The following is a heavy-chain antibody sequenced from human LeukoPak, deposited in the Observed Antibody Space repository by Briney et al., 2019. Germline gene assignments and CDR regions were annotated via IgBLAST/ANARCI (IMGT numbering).Heavy chain of an antibody. D-gene: IGHD3/OR15-3a*01. Sequence: SVKVSCKASGFTFTSSAVQWVRQARGQRLEWIGWIVVGSGNTNYAQKFQERVTITRDMSTSTAYMELSSLRSEDTAVYYCTTGRDWLSQGGLPYYFDYWGQGTLVTVSS. J-gene: IGHJ4*02. CDR2: IVVGSGNT. V-gene: IGHV1-58*01. CDR3: TTGRDWLSQGGLPYYFDY. CDR1: GFTFTSSA.